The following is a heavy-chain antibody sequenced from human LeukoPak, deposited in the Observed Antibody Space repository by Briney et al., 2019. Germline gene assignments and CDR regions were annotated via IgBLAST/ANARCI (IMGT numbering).Heavy chain of an antibody. D-gene: IGHD6-6*01. CDR2: IHASGPT. J-gene: IGHJ4*02. CDR3: ARHDAGIAARPFDN. CDR1: GGSISTYY. V-gene: IGHV4-4*09. Sequence: SETLSLTCTVSGGSISTYYWSWIRRPPGKGLEWIAYIHASGPTNYNPSLKSRITISVDASKNQFSLKLSSVTAADTAVYYCARHDAGIAARPFDNWGQGTLVTVSS.